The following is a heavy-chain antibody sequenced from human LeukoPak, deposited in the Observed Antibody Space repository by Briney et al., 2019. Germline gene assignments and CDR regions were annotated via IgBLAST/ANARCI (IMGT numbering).Heavy chain of an antibody. CDR1: GYTFTSYG. J-gene: IGHJ5*02. Sequence: ASVKVSCKASGYTFTSYGISWVRQAPGQGLEWMGWISAYNGNTNYAQKLQGRVTMTTDTSTSTAYMELRSLRSDDTAVYYCARGGCSSTSCYRGWSGWFDPWGQGTLVTVSS. V-gene: IGHV1-18*01. D-gene: IGHD2-2*02. CDR2: ISAYNGNT. CDR3: ARGGCSSTSCYRGWSGWFDP.